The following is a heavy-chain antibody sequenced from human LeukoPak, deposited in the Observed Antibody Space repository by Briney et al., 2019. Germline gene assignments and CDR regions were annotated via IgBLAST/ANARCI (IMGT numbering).Heavy chain of an antibody. Sequence: PGGSLRLFCAASGFTFSTYWMSWVRQTPGKGLEWVANIRQDGSVKYYVDSVKGRFTISRDNAKNSLYLQMSSLRAEDTAIYYCARERPNDYWGRGTLVTVSS. J-gene: IGHJ4*02. CDR1: GFTFSTYW. V-gene: IGHV3-7*01. D-gene: IGHD6-6*01. CDR3: ARERPNDY. CDR2: IRQDGSVK.